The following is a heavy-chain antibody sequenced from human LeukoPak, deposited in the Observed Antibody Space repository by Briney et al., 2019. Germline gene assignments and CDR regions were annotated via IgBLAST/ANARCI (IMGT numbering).Heavy chain of an antibody. Sequence: GGSLRLSCAASGFTVSSSYMSWVRQAPGKGLEWVSLIYSDGTTYYADSVKGRFTLSRHNPKNTLYLQMDSLRAEDTAVYYCARAGYYYDRGGSYFPYDYWGQGTLVTVSS. CDR1: GFTVSSSY. V-gene: IGHV3-53*04. CDR2: IYSDGTT. CDR3: ARAGYYYDRGGSYFPYDY. D-gene: IGHD3-22*01. J-gene: IGHJ4*02.